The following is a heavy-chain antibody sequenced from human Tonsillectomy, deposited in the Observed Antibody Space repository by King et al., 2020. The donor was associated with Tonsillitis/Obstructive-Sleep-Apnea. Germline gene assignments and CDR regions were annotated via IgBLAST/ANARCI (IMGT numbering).Heavy chain of an antibody. V-gene: IGHV4-39*01. J-gene: IGHJ4*02. CDR3: ARHAHHYIWGSYRPTSLDY. D-gene: IGHD3-16*02. Sequence: QLQESGPGLVKPSETLSLTCTVSGGSISSSSYYWGWIRQPPGKGLEWIGSIYYSGSTYYNPSLKSRVTISVDTSKNQFSLKLSSVTAADTAVYYCARHAHHYIWGSYRPTSLDYWGQGTLVTVSS. CDR2: IYYSGST. CDR1: GGSISSSSYY.